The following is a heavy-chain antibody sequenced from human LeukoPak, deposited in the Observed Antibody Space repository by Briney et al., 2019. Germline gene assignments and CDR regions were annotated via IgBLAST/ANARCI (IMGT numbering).Heavy chain of an antibody. Sequence: GGSLRLSCEASGFAFSFFAMSWLRQAPGKGLERVSTINANSGTRSYAASVRGRFTISRDNSKNTLYLQLNTLRADDTAVYYCAKPISGGLAVTADWFAHWGQGTLVVVFS. V-gene: IGHV3-23*01. CDR3: AKPISGGLAVTADWFAH. CDR1: GFAFSFFA. CDR2: INANSGTR. D-gene: IGHD6-19*01. J-gene: IGHJ5*01.